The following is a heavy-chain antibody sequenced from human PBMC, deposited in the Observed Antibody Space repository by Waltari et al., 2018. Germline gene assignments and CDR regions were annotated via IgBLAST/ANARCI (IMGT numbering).Heavy chain of an antibody. J-gene: IGHJ4*02. CDR2: ITAAGDA. CDR3: ASRMVGRNYDY. CDR1: GFTISTYG. D-gene: IGHD2-15*01. V-gene: IGHV3-23*01. Sequence: EVQVLESGGGLVQPGGSLRLSCAASGFTISTYGMTWVRQAPGKGLEWVAHITAAGDALYAGSVKGRFTISRDNSKNTLYLQMNSLRVEDTALYYCASRMVGRNYDYWGQGTLVTVSS.